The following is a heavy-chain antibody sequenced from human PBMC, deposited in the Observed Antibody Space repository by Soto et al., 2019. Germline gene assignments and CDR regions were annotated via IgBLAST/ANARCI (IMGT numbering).Heavy chain of an antibody. D-gene: IGHD3-10*01. J-gene: IGHJ4*02. CDR1: GGSIISYY. V-gene: IGHV4-59*01. Sequence: PSETLSLTCTVSGGSIISYYWSWIRQPPGKGLEWIGYIYYSGSTNYNPSLKSRVTISVDTSKNQFSLKLSSVTAVDTAVYYCAIWFGELGAYYFDYWGQGTLVTVSS. CDR3: AIWFGELGAYYFDY. CDR2: IYYSGST.